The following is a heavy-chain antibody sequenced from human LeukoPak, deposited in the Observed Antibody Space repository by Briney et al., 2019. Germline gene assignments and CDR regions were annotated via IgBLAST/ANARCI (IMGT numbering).Heavy chain of an antibody. CDR1: GFTFSQYG. CDR2: IKHDGGEKQDGSEK. J-gene: IGHJ6*03. V-gene: IGHV3-7*01. D-gene: IGHD3-10*01. CDR3: ARSGRGVDSFYFYMDV. Sequence: GGSLRLSCAASGFTFSQYGMSWVRQAPGKGLEWVANIKHDGGEKQDGSEKNYVDSVKGRFTISRDNAKNSLYLQMNSLRAEDTAVYYCARSGRGVDSFYFYMDVWGKGTTVTVSS.